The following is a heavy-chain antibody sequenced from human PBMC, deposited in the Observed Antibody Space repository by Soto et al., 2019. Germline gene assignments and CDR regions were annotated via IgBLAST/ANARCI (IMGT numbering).Heavy chain of an antibody. Sequence: GASVKVSCKASGYTFTSYGISWVRQAPGQGLEWMGWISAYNGNTNYAQKLQGRVTMTTDTSTSTAYMELRSLRSDDTAVYYCARDRIPEVLVPAAIDYYGMDVWGQGTTVTISS. V-gene: IGHV1-18*01. CDR1: GYTFTSYG. D-gene: IGHD2-2*01. J-gene: IGHJ6*02. CDR2: ISAYNGNT. CDR3: ARDRIPEVLVPAAIDYYGMDV.